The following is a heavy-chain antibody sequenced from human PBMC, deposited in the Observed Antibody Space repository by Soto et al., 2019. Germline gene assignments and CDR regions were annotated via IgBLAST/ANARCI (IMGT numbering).Heavy chain of an antibody. D-gene: IGHD2-15*01. CDR1: GFTVSSNY. V-gene: IGHV3-66*01. CDR3: ASVVVVVAAPYFDY. J-gene: IGHJ4*02. CDR2: IYSGGST. Sequence: EVQLVESGGGLVQPGGSLRLSCAASGFTVSSNYMSWVRQAPGKGLEWVSVIYSGGSTYYADSVKGRFTISRDNSKNTLYLQMKSLRAEDTAVYYCASVVVVVAAPYFDYWGQGTLVTVSS.